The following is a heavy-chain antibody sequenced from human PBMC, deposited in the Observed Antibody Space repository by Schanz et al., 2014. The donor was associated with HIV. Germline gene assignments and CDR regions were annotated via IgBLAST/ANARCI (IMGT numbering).Heavy chain of an antibody. V-gene: IGHV3-30*18. D-gene: IGHD3-3*01. CDR2: ISYDGSNK. Sequence: QVQLVESGGGVVQPGRSLRLSCAASGFTFSSYGMHWVRQAPGKGLEWVAVISYDGSNKYYADSGKGRLTISRDNSKNTLYLQMNSLRAEDTAVYYCAKDQGYDFWSGYYNYYGMDVWGQGTTVTVSS. CDR1: GFTFSSYG. J-gene: IGHJ6*02. CDR3: AKDQGYDFWSGYYNYYGMDV.